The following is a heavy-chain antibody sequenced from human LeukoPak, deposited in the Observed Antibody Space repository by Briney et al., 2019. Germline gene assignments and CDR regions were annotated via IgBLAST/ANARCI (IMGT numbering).Heavy chain of an antibody. CDR1: GGSFSGYY. J-gene: IGHJ5*02. V-gene: IGHV4-34*01. Sequence: SETLSLTCAVYGGSFSGYYWSWIRQPPGKGLEWIGEINHSGSTNYNPSLKSRVTISVDTSKNQFSLKLSSVTAADTAVYYCARGGGFITMVRGVRRFNWFDPWGQGTLVTVSS. CDR2: INHSGST. D-gene: IGHD3-10*01. CDR3: ARGGGFITMVRGVRRFNWFDP.